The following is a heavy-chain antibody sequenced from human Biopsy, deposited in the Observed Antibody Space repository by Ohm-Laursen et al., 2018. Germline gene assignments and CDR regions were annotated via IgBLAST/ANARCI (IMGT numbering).Heavy chain of an antibody. J-gene: IGHJ4*02. CDR3: ARGMRSSGWPYFDS. Sequence: SETLSLTCTVSGGSIGSFFWSWIRQPPGKGLEWIGYIYYSGSTNYNPSLRSRVTISVDMPKNQFSLKLSSVTAADTAIYYCARGMRSSGWPYFDSWGQGTLVTVSS. D-gene: IGHD6-19*01. V-gene: IGHV4-59*01. CDR1: GGSIGSFF. CDR2: IYYSGST.